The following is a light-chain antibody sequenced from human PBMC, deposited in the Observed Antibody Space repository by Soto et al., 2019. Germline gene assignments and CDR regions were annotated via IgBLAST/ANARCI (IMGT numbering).Light chain of an antibody. V-gene: IGLV2-11*01. CDR2: AVS. J-gene: IGLJ1*01. CDR3: CSYAGSYTYV. Sequence: QSALTQPRSVSGSPGQSVTISCTGTSSDVGGYNYVSWYQQHPGKAPKLMIYAVSKRPSGVPDRFSGSKSGNTASLTISGLQADDEADYYCCSYAGSYTYVFGTVTKVTVL. CDR1: SSDVGGYNY.